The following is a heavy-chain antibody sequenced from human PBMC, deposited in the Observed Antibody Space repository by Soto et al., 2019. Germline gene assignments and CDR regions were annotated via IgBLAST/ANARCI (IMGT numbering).Heavy chain of an antibody. Sequence: PSETLSLTCTVSGGSISSGGYYWSWIRQHPGKGLEWIGYIYYSGSTYYNPSLKSRVTISVDTSKNQFSLKLSSVTAADTAVYYCARLSRGYSGYDWPFDYWGQGTLVTVSS. V-gene: IGHV4-31*03. J-gene: IGHJ4*02. CDR2: IYYSGST. CDR1: GGSISSGGYY. CDR3: ARLSRGYSGYDWPFDY. D-gene: IGHD5-12*01.